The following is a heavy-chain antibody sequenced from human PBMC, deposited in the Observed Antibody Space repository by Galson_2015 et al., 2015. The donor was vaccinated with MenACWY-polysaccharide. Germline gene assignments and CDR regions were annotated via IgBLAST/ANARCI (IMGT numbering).Heavy chain of an antibody. CDR2: ISRSSTYI. V-gene: IGHV3-21*01. D-gene: IGHD5-24*01. CDR3: TTCAVEMPFDY. J-gene: IGHJ4*02. CDR1: GFTFTNYA. Sequence: SLRLSCAASGFTFTNYAMNWVRQAPGKGLEWVSSISRSSTYIYYIDSVKGRFTISRDNAKNSLYLQMTSLRAEDTAVYYCTTCAVEMPFDYWGQGTLVTVSS.